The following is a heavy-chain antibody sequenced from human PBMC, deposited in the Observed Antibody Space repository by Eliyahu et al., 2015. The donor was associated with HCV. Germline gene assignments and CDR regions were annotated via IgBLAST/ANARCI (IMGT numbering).Heavy chain of an antibody. J-gene: IGHJ4*02. CDR3: AREGLEARADY. CDR1: GFTFSSYE. D-gene: IGHD6-19*01. V-gene: IGHV3-48*03. Sequence: EVQLVESGGGLVQPGGSLXXSCAXSGFTFSSYEMNWVRQAPGKGLEWVSYISSSGSTXYYADXVKXRFTISRDNAKNSLYLQMNSLRAEDTAVYYCAREGLEARADYWGQGTLVTVSS. CDR2: ISSSGSTX.